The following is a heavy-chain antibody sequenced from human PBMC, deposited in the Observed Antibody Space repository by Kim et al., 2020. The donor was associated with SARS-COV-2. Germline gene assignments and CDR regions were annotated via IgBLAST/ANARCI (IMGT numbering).Heavy chain of an antibody. D-gene: IGHD3-22*01. CDR2: IDPSDSYT. CDR1: GYSFTSYW. Sequence: GESLKISCKGSGYSFTSYWISWVRQMPGKGLEWMGRIDPSDSYTNYSPSFQGHVTIPAAKSISTAYLQWSSLKASDTAMYYCARHAPNYYDSSGYFEGDYWGQGTLVTVSS. J-gene: IGHJ4*02. V-gene: IGHV5-10-1*01. CDR3: ARHAPNYYDSSGYFEGDY.